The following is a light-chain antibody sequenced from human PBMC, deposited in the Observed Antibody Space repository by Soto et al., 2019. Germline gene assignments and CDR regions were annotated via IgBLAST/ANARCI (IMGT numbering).Light chain of an antibody. Sequence: EIVMTQSPSTLSVSPGERATLSCRASQSVSSYLAWYQQKPGKAPRLLIYGASTGATGIPPRFSGSGSGTEVSLTSSSLQSEEYSVSYCQQYDNWSPITFGQGTRLESK. V-gene: IGKV3-15*01. J-gene: IGKJ5*01. CDR1: QSVSSY. CDR2: GAS. CDR3: QQYDNWSPIT.